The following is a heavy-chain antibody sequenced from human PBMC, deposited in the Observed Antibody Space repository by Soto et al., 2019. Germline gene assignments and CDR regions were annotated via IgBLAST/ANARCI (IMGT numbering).Heavy chain of an antibody. CDR3: ARGYSYGYVYS. V-gene: IGHV4-59*01. CDR2: IYYSGST. D-gene: IGHD5-18*01. Sequence: QVQLQESGPGLVKPSETLSLTCTVSGGSISSYYWSWIRQPPGKGLEWIGYIYYSGSTNYNPSLKSRVTISVDTSKNQFSLKLSSVTAADTAVYYCARGYSYGYVYSWGQGTLVTVSS. CDR1: GGSISSYY. J-gene: IGHJ4*02.